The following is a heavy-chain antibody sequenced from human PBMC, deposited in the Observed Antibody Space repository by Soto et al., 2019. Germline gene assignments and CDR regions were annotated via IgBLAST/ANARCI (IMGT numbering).Heavy chain of an antibody. Sequence: SETLSLTCAVSGGSIRSGAYSWSWIWQPPGKGLEWVGYIYHSGSTYYNPSLKSRVTISVDRSKNRFSLNLNSVTAADTAVYYCARANRPITKTYLIWFDPWGQGTLVTVS. CDR2: IYHSGST. CDR1: GGSIRSGAYS. D-gene: IGHD3-10*01. V-gene: IGHV4-30-2*01. J-gene: IGHJ5*02. CDR3: ARANRPITKTYLIWFDP.